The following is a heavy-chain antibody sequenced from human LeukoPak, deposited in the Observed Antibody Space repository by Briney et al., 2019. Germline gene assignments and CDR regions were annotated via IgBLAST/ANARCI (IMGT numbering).Heavy chain of an antibody. CDR2: IYYSGST. CDR1: GGPIYSYY. V-gene: IGHV4-59*01. Sequence: SETLSLPCSVSGGPIYSYYWRWLRQPPGKGLEWIGYIYYSGSTNYSPSLKSRLTISVDTSKNQFSLKLSSVTAADTAVYYCARTYCISGLGTFNLWGRGTLVTVSS. D-gene: IGHD6-25*01. J-gene: IGHJ2*01. CDR3: ARTYCISGLGTFNL.